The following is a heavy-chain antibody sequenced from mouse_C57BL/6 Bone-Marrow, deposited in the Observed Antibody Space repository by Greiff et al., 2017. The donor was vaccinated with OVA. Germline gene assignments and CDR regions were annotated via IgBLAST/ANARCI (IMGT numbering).Heavy chain of an antibody. CDR2: INPYNGGT. Sequence: EVKLQESGPVLVKPGASVKMSCKASGYTFTDYYMNWVKQSHGKSLEWIGVINPYNGGTSYNQKFKGKATLTVDKSSSTAYMELNSLTSEDSAVYYCARAPPDYWGQGTTLTVSS. CDR1: GYTFTDYY. V-gene: IGHV1-19*01. CDR3: ARAPPDY. J-gene: IGHJ2*01.